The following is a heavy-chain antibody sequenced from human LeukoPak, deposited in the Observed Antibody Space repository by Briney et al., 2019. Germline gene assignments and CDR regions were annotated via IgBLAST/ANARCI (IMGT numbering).Heavy chain of an antibody. Sequence: SETLSLTCTVSGGSISSYCWSWIRQPPGKGLEWIGYIYYSGSTNYNPSLKSRVTISVDTSKNQFSLKLSSVTAADTAVYYCASYMVRGVNYFDYWGQGTLVTVSS. D-gene: IGHD3-10*01. CDR3: ASYMVRGVNYFDY. V-gene: IGHV4-59*01. J-gene: IGHJ4*02. CDR1: GGSISSYC. CDR2: IYYSGST.